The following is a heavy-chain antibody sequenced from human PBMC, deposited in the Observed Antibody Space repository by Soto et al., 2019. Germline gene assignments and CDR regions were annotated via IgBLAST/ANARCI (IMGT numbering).Heavy chain of an antibody. D-gene: IGHD3-10*01. Sequence: PGGSLRLSCAASGFTFSSYGMHWVRQAPGKGLEWVAVIWYDGSNKYYADSVKGRFTISRDNSKNTLYLQMNSLRAEDTAVYYCATKLGFGEPPVGSDYWGQGTLVTVSS. CDR1: GFTFSSYG. J-gene: IGHJ4*02. V-gene: IGHV3-33*01. CDR2: IWYDGSNK. CDR3: ATKLGFGEPPVGSDY.